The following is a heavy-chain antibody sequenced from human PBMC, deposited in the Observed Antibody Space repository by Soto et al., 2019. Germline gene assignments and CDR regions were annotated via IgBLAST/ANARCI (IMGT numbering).Heavy chain of an antibody. J-gene: IGHJ4*01. D-gene: IGHD1-26*01. CDR2: TYYRSKWYY. CDR1: GDSVSSNSAG. V-gene: IGHV6-1*01. Sequence: QVRLQQSGPGLVKPSQTLSLTCAITGDSVSSNSAGWSWVRQSPSRGLEWLGRTYYRSKWYYEYAVSVRGRITINPDTSKNQYSLQLNSVTPEDTAVYFCARGEQYSGRIFDYWGQGTLVTVSS. CDR3: ARGEQYSGRIFDY.